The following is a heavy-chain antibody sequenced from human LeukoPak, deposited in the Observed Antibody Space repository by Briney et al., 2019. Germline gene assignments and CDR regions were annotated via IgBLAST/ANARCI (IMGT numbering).Heavy chain of an antibody. CDR3: ARGRPWFDY. J-gene: IGHJ4*02. Sequence: SETLSLTCAVYGGSFSGYYWSWIRQPPGKGLEWIGEINHSGSTNYNPSLKSRVTISVDTSKNQFSLKLSSVTAADTAVYYCARGRPWFDYWGQGTLVTVSS. V-gene: IGHV4-34*01. CDR1: GGSFSGYY. CDR2: INHSGST.